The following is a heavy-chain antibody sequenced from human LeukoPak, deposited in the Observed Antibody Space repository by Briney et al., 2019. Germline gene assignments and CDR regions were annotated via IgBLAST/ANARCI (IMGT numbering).Heavy chain of an antibody. CDR2: INQNGLT. D-gene: IGHD2/OR15-2a*01. J-gene: IGHJ2*01. CDR3: VRAQAYFWYFDF. Sequence: SETLSLTCAVSGGSFTNFYWSWIRQPPGKGLEWIGDINQNGLTNYSPSLKSRVTISLDTSKNQFSLRLDSVTAADTAVYYCVRAQAYFWYFDFWGRGTLVSVSS. CDR1: GGSFTNFY. V-gene: IGHV4-34*01.